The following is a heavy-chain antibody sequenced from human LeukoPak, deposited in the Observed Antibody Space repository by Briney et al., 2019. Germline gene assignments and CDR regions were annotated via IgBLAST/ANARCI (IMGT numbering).Heavy chain of an antibody. CDR3: ARLREIPVFGVVTKSTSYFDY. CDR1: GLTFGDYA. D-gene: IGHD3-3*01. Sequence: GGSLRLSCTASGLTFGDYAMSWFRQAPGKGLEWISYISSVHNTIYYVDSVKGRFTISRDNAKNSLYLQMNSLRAEDTAVYYCARLREIPVFGVVTKSTSYFDYWGQGTLVTVSS. J-gene: IGHJ4*02. V-gene: IGHV3-48*01. CDR2: ISSVHNTI.